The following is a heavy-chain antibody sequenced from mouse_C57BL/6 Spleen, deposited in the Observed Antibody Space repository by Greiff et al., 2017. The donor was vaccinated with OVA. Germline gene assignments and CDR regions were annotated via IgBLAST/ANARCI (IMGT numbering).Heavy chain of an antibody. J-gene: IGHJ2*01. Sequence: ESGPGLVKPSQSLSLTCSVTGYSITSGYYWNWIRQFPGNKLEWMGYISYDGSNNYNPSLKNRISITRDTSKNQFFLKLNSVTTEDTATYYCARGTAQATEFDYWGQGTTLTVSS. CDR3: ARGTAQATEFDY. CDR1: GYSITSGYY. V-gene: IGHV3-6*01. D-gene: IGHD3-2*02. CDR2: ISYDGSN.